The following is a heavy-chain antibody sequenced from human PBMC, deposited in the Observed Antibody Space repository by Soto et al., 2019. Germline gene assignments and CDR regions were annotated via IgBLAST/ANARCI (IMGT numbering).Heavy chain of an antibody. J-gene: IGHJ4*02. CDR1: GGSFSGYY. Sequence: SETLSLTCAVYGGSFSGYYWSWIRQPPGKGLEWIGEINHSGSTNYNPSLKSRVTISVDTSKNQFSLKLSSVTAADTAVYYCARGPLDSSSSGDFDYWGQGTLVTVSS. D-gene: IGHD6-6*01. CDR3: ARGPLDSSSSGDFDY. V-gene: IGHV4-34*01. CDR2: INHSGST.